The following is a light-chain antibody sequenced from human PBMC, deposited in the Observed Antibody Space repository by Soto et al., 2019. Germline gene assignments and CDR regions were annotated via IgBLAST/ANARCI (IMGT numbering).Light chain of an antibody. CDR3: QQYSAWPLT. CDR1: QSVRSN. J-gene: IGKJ4*01. Sequence: EIVMTQSPAILSMSPGERDTLFCRASQSVRSNFLAWYQHKPGQAPRLLIHGASTRATGVPARFSGSASETEFTLTISSLQSEDFALYYCQQYSAWPLTFGGGTKVEIK. V-gene: IGKV3-15*01. CDR2: GAS.